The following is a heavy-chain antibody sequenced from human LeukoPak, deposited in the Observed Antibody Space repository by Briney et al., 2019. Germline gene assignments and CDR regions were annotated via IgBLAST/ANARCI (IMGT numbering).Heavy chain of an antibody. J-gene: IGHJ4*02. CDR2: ISSSSSYT. Sequence: GGSLRLSCAASGFTFSDYYMSWIRQAPGKGLEWVSYISSSSSYTNYADSVKGRFTISRDNAKNSLYLQMNSLRAEDTAVYYCARDALITMVRGVIPYYFDYWGPGSLATVSS. D-gene: IGHD3-10*01. CDR3: ARDALITMVRGVIPYYFDY. V-gene: IGHV3-11*05. CDR1: GFTFSDYY.